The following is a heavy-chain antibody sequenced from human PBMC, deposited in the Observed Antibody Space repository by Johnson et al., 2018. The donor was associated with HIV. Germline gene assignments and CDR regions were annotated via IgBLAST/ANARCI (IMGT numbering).Heavy chain of an antibody. Sequence: VQLVESGGGLVQPGGSLRLSCAASGFPFSSYAMSWVRQAPGPGPEWVTAITRAGGGTYYAHSVKGRVTISRDNSKNTLYLQMHIPKAEDTAVYYCARAPEVRGIDAFDIWGQGTMVTVSS. CDR3: ARAPEVRGIDAFDI. V-gene: IGHV3-23*04. CDR1: GFPFSSYA. J-gene: IGHJ3*02. CDR2: ITRAGGGT. D-gene: IGHD3-10*01.